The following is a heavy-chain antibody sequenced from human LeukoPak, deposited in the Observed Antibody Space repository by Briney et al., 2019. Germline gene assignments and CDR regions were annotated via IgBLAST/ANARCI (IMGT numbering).Heavy chain of an antibody. J-gene: IGHJ4*02. D-gene: IGHD3-16*01. CDR2: IKKDGSEK. Sequence: QPGGSLRLSCAASGFIFSNFWMSWVRQAPGKGLEWVANIKKDGSEKYYVDSVKGRFTISRDNAKNSLYLQMDSLRAEDTAVYYCARDPPSRGTRYFDYWGQGTLVTVSS. CDR3: ARDPPSRGTRYFDY. CDR1: GFIFSNFW. V-gene: IGHV3-7*01.